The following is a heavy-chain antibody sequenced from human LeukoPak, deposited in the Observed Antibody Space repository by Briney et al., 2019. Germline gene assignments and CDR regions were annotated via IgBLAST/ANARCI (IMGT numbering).Heavy chain of an antibody. CDR1: GASIINYY. Sequence: SETLSLTCTVSGASIINYYWTWIRQPPGKGLDWIGYIYSSGSSNYNPSLKSRVTMSVDTSKNQFSLNLSSVTPADTAVYYCARSGTAAGRRDYWGQGTLVTVSS. CDR3: ARSGTAAGRRDY. V-gene: IGHV4-59*01. CDR2: IYSSGSS. D-gene: IGHD6-13*01. J-gene: IGHJ4*02.